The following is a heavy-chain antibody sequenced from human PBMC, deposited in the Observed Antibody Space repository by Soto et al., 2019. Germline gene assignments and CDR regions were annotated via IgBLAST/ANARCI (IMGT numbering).Heavy chain of an antibody. Sequence: QVQLQESGPGLVKPSQTLSLTCTVSGDSISSGGYYWSWIRQHPGKGLEWIGYIYYSGSTYYNPSLTSRVTISVDTSKNQFSLKLSSVTAADPGVYYCPRSSEATVTEFDYWGQVTLVTGSS. CDR2: IYYSGST. CDR1: GDSISSGGYY. V-gene: IGHV4-31*03. D-gene: IGHD4-17*01. J-gene: IGHJ4*02. CDR3: PRSSEATVTEFDY.